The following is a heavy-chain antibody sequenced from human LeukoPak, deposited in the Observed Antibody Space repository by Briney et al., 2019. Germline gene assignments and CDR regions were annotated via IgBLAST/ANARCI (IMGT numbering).Heavy chain of an antibody. CDR2: ISYHGSSQ. V-gene: IGHV3-30*09. CDR1: GFTITSYA. J-gene: IGHJ4*02. D-gene: IGHD1-1*01. Sequence: PGGSLRLSCAASGFTITSYAMPWVRQAPGKGLEWVAVISYHGSSQYYADSVKGRFAISRDTLKNTVFLQMFSLRPEDTAIYYCARAGPNDHRFDYSGQGTLVTVSS. CDR3: ARAGPNDHRFDY.